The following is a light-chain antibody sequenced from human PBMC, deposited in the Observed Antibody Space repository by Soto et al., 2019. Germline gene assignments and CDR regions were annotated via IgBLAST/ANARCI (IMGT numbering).Light chain of an antibody. CDR3: SSYTTSSALI. CDR2: DVT. J-gene: IGLJ2*01. Sequence: QLVLTQPASVSGSPGQSITISCTGTSSDIGSYNFVSWYQQRPGNVPKLIIYDVTNRPSGVSNRFSGSKSGNTASLTISGLQAEDEADYYCSSYTTSSALIFGGGTKVTVL. V-gene: IGLV2-14*03. CDR1: SSDIGSYNF.